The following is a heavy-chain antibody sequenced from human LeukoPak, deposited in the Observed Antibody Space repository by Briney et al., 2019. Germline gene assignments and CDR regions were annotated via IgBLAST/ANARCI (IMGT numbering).Heavy chain of an antibody. Sequence: GASVKVSCKASGYTFTGYYMQWVRQAPGQGLEWMGWINPNSGGTKYAQKFQGRVTMTRDTSISTAYMELSSLRSEDTAVYYCARVPRGRGWGATRSYYFDYWGQGTLVTVSS. CDR2: INPNSGGT. CDR1: GYTFTGYY. CDR3: ARVPRGRGWGATRSYYFDY. J-gene: IGHJ4*02. D-gene: IGHD1-26*01. V-gene: IGHV1-2*02.